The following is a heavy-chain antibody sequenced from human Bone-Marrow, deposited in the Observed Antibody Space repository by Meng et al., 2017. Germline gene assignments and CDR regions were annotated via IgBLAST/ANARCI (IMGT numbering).Heavy chain of an antibody. CDR3: ARDTGAVGPELDY. CDR1: GFTFSSHG. D-gene: IGHD6-19*01. Sequence: QVHLVESGGGVVQPGRSLRLSCAVSGFTFSSHGMHWVRQAPGKGLEWVGVIWYDGSKKYYADSVKGRFTISRDDSKNTLYMQMNSLRTEDTAVYYCARDTGAVGPELDYWGQGTLVTVSS. CDR2: IWYDGSKK. V-gene: IGHV3-33*01. J-gene: IGHJ4*02.